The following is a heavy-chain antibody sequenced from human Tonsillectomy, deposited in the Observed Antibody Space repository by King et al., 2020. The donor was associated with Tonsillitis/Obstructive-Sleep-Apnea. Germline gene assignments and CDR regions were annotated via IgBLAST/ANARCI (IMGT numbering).Heavy chain of an antibody. CDR2: MRQDGREI. V-gene: IGHV3-7*01. CDR1: GFTFSDYW. D-gene: IGHD1-26*01. CDR3: ARDKVVGPTKFDY. Sequence: VQLVESGGGLVQPGGSLRLSCAASGFTFSDYWMSWVRQAPGKGLEWVANMRQDGREIYYLDSVKGRFTISRDNADNSLHLQMNSLRAEDTAVYYCARDKVVGPTKFDYWGQGPLVTVSS. J-gene: IGHJ4*02.